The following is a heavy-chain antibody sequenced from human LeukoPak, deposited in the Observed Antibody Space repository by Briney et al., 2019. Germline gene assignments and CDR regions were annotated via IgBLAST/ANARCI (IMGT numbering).Heavy chain of an antibody. CDR1: GGSFSGYY. Sequence: PSETLSLTCAVYGGSFSGYYWSWIRQPPGKGLEWIGEINHSGSTNYNPSLKSRVTISVDTSKNQFSLKLSSVTAADTAVYYCVRGYSSSLRRYYYYMDVWGKGTTVTVSS. V-gene: IGHV4-34*01. CDR2: INHSGST. CDR3: VRGYSSSLRRYYYYMDV. D-gene: IGHD6-13*01. J-gene: IGHJ6*03.